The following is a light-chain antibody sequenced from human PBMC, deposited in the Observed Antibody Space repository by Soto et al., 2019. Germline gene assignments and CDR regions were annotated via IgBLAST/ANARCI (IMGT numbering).Light chain of an antibody. Sequence: EIVLTQSPGTLSLSPGERATLSCRASQSVSSSYLAWYQQKPGQAPRLLIYGASSRATGIPDRFSGSASGTDLTLTISRLEPEDFSVYYCQQYGSSPPWTFGQGTKVEIK. CDR1: QSVSSSY. CDR2: GAS. J-gene: IGKJ1*01. CDR3: QQYGSSPPWT. V-gene: IGKV3-20*01.